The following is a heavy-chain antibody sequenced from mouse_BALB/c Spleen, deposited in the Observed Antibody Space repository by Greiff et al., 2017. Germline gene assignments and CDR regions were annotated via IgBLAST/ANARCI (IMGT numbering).Heavy chain of an antibody. CDR1: GYSITSGYY. V-gene: IGHV3-6*02. CDR3: ARAYGRRAWFAY. J-gene: IGHJ3*01. Sequence: DVHLVESGPGLVKPSQSLSLTCSVTGYSITSGYYWNWIRQFPGNKLEWMGYISYDGSNNYNPSLKNRISITRDTSKNQLFLKLNSVTTEDAATYYCARAYGRRAWFAYWGQGTLVTVSA. D-gene: IGHD1-1*01. CDR2: ISYDGSN.